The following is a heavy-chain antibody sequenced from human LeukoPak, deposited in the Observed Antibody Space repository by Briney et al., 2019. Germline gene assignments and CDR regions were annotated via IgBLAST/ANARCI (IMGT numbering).Heavy chain of an antibody. CDR3: ARAGSSFGWGWFDP. J-gene: IGHJ5*02. CDR2: IYYSGST. V-gene: IGHV4-59*01. CDR1: GGSISSYY. Sequence: SETLSLTCTVSGGSISSYYWSWIRQPPGKGLKWIGYIYYSGSTNYNPSLKSRVTISVDTSKNQFSLKLSSVTAADTAVYYCARAGSSFGWGWFDPWGQGTLVTVSS. D-gene: IGHD6-6*01.